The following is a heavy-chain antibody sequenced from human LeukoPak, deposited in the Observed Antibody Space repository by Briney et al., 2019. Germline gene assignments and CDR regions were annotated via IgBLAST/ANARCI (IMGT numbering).Heavy chain of an antibody. CDR3: ARGGGVRGVLDTFDV. Sequence: PSQTLSLTCTVCGGSISSGDSYWSWIPQPPGQGLEWIGYIYYTGSTDYNPSLKSRVSISVDTSKNQFSLKLSSVTAADTAVYYCARGGGVRGVLDTFDVWGQGTMVPVSS. CDR2: IYYTGST. V-gene: IGHV4-30-4*01. J-gene: IGHJ3*01. CDR1: GGSISSGDSY. D-gene: IGHD3-10*01.